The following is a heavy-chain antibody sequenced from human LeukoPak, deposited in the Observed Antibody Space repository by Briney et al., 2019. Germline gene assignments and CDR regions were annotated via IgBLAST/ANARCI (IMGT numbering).Heavy chain of an antibody. J-gene: IGHJ4*02. CDR3: AKVSGNSYYYFDS. Sequence: GGSLRLSCTASGFTFGDYAMSWVRQAPGKGLEWVSSISSSSSYIYYADSVKGRFTISRDNSKNTLFLQMNSLRADDTAVYYCAKVSGNSYYYFDSWGQGSLVTVSS. D-gene: IGHD3-22*01. CDR2: ISSSSSYI. CDR1: GFTFGDYA. V-gene: IGHV3-23*01.